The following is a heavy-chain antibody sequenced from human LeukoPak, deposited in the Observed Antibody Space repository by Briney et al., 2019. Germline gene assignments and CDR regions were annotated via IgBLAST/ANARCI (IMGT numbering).Heavy chain of an antibody. CDR1: GGSFIGSH. V-gene: IGHV4-34*01. J-gene: IGHJ4*02. CDR3: ARDPTTVVTLPYYFDD. D-gene: IGHD4-23*01. Sequence: PSETLSLTCAVSGGSFIGSHWNWIRQPPGKGLEWIGEINHSGNTNYNPSLKSRVTISVDTSKNQFSLKLRSVTAADTAVYYCARDPTTVVTLPYYFDDWGQGTLVIVSS. CDR2: INHSGNT.